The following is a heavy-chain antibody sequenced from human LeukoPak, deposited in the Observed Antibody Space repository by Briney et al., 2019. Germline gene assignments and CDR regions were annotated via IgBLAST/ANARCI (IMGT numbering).Heavy chain of an antibody. V-gene: IGHV3-66*01. Sequence: PGGSLRLPCVASGFTVSSYYMTWVRQAPGKGLEWVSIIYSDGRTFYADSVKGRFTISRDYSKNTLYLQMNSLRAEDTAVYFCAREMATVRDCWGLGTRVSVSS. CDR1: GFTVSSYY. J-gene: IGHJ4*02. CDR3: AREMATVRDC. CDR2: IYSDGRT. D-gene: IGHD5-24*01.